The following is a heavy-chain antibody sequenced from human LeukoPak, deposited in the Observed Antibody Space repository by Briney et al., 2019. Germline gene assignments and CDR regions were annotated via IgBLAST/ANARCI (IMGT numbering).Heavy chain of an antibody. CDR2: IYYSGST. CDR1: GGSISSYY. V-gene: IGHV4-59*08. J-gene: IGHJ4*02. D-gene: IGHD3-3*01. Sequence: PSETLSLTCTVSGGSISSYYWSWIRQPPGKGLEWIGYIYYSGSTNYNPSLKSRVTISVDTSKNQFSLKLSSVTAADTAVYYCARGNYDFWSGYYMIRGDYFDYWGQGTLVTVSS. CDR3: ARGNYDFWSGYYMIRGDYFDY.